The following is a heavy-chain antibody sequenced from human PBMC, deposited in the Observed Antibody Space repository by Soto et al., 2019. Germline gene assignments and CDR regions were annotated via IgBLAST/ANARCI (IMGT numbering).Heavy chain of an antibody. Sequence: GGSLRLSCAASGFTFSSYGMHWVRQAPGKGLEWVAVISYDGSNKYYADSVKGRFTISRDNSKNTLYLQMNSLRAEDTAVYYCAKYSDIMITFGGLSSDIWGQGTMVT. J-gene: IGHJ3*02. CDR3: AKYSDIMITFGGLSSDI. D-gene: IGHD3-16*01. V-gene: IGHV3-30*18. CDR1: GFTFSSYG. CDR2: ISYDGSNK.